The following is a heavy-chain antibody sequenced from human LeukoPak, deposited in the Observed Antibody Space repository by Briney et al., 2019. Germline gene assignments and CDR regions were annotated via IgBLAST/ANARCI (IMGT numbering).Heavy chain of an antibody. CDR1: GFTFSSSA. CDR3: AADLLGAAAYS. J-gene: IGHJ5*02. D-gene: IGHD6-13*01. CDR2: IVVGSGNT. V-gene: IGHV1-58*01. Sequence: ASVKVSCKASGFTFSSSAVQWVRQARGQRLEWIGWIVVGSGNTHYAQSFQERVTITRDMSTSTAYMELSSLRSGDTAVYYCAADLLGAAAYSWGQGTLVTVSS.